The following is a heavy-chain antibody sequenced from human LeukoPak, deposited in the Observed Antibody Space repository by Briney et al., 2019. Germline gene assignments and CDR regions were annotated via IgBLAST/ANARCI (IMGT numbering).Heavy chain of an antibody. J-gene: IGHJ5*02. CDR3: ARQVTAAAGTNWFDP. V-gene: IGHV4-59*08. CDR2: IYYRGST. CDR1: GGPISSSY. Sequence: SETLSLTCSVSGGPISSSYWSWIWQSPGKGLEWIGYIYYRGSTHHNPSLKSRVTMSVDTSKNQLSLKLNSVTAAGTATYYCARQVTAAAGTNWFDPWGQGTLVTVSS. D-gene: IGHD6-13*01.